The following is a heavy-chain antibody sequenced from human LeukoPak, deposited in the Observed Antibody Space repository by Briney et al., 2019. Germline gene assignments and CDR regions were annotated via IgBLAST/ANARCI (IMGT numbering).Heavy chain of an antibody. V-gene: IGHV5-51*01. Sequence: PGESLKISCKGSGYNFTNYWIAWVRQMPGKGLECMGIINPVDSETRYSPSFQGQVTISVDKSITTASLQWSSLRASDTAMYYCARQGSSTTSWQTIDYWGQGTLVSVSS. CDR1: GYNFTNYW. D-gene: IGHD2-2*01. J-gene: IGHJ4*02. CDR3: ARQGSSTTSWQTIDY. CDR2: INPVDSET.